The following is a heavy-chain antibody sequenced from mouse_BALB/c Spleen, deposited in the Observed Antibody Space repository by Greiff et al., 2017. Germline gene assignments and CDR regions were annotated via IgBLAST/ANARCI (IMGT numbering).Heavy chain of an antibody. CDR1: GYTFTSYY. J-gene: IGHJ4*01. V-gene: IGHV1S81*02. CDR2: INPSNGGT. Sequence: VQLQQPGAELVKPGASVKLSCKASGYTFTSYYMYWVKQRPGQGLEWIGGINPSNGGTNFNEKFKSKATLTVDKSSSTAYMQLSSLTSEDSAVYYCTRSYYGNYDYYAMDYWGQGTSVTVSS. D-gene: IGHD2-1*01. CDR3: TRSYYGNYDYYAMDY.